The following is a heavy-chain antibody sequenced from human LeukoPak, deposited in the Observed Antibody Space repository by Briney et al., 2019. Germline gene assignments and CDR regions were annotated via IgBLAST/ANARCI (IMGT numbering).Heavy chain of an antibody. V-gene: IGHV4-34*01. CDR1: GGSFSGYY. D-gene: IGHD6-19*01. CDR2: INHSGST. Sequence: SETLSLTCAVYGGSFSGYYWSWIRQPPGKGLEWIGEINHSGSTNYNPSLKSRVTISVDTSKNQSSLKLSSVTAADTAVYYCARAWGYSSGWYDYWGQGTLVTVSS. CDR3: ARAWGYSSGWYDY. J-gene: IGHJ4*02.